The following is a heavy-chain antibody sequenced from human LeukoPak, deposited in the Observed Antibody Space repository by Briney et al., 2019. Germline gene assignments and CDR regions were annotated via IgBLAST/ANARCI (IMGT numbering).Heavy chain of an antibody. J-gene: IGHJ6*03. CDR2: INPNSGGT. CDR3: ARDDSSGYYYYYYYMDV. D-gene: IGHD3-22*01. Sequence: ASVKVSCKASGYTFTGCYMHWVRQAPGQGLEWMGWINPNSGGTNYAQKFQGRVTMTRDTSISTAYMELSRLRSDDTAVYYCARDDSSGYYYYYYYMDVWGKGTTVTVSS. CDR1: GYTFTGCY. V-gene: IGHV1-2*02.